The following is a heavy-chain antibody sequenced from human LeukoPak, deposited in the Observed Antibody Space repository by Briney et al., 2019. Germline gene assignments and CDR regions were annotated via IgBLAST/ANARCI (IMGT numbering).Heavy chain of an antibody. V-gene: IGHV1-2*02. D-gene: IGHD6-19*01. J-gene: IGHJ5*02. CDR3: ARDINSSGWYGYNWFDP. CDR1: GYTFTGYY. CDR2: INPNSGGT. Sequence: EASVKVSCKASGYTFTGYYMHWVRQAPGQGLEWMGWINPNSGGTNYAQKFQGRVTMTRDTSISTAYMELSRLRSDDTAVYYCARDINSSGWYGYNWFDPWGQGTLVTVSS.